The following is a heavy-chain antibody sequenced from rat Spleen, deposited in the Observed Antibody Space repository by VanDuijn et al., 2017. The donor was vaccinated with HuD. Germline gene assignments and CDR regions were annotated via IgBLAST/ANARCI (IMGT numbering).Heavy chain of an antibody. D-gene: IGHD1-12*02. V-gene: IGHV2-15*01. Sequence: QVQLKESGPGLVQPSETLSLTCTVSGFSLTSYSVSWVRQPSGKGPEWMGRMWYDGDTAYNSALKSRLSINRDTSKSQVFLKMNSLQTEDTAIYFCTGDKYYDGSYYRGYWGQGVMVTVSS. CDR1: GFSLTSYS. CDR3: TGDKYYDGSYYRGY. CDR2: MWYDGDT. J-gene: IGHJ2*01.